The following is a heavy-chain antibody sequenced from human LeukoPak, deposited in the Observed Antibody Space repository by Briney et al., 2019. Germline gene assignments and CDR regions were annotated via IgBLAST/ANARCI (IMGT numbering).Heavy chain of an antibody. CDR3: ARGSIYRPLDY. D-gene: IGHD3-3*02. Sequence: GGSLRLSCAASGFTFSSYGMHWVRQAPGKGLEYVSSISRSGGRTYYANYVKGRFAISRDDSMNTLYLQMGSLRTEDMVVYYCARGSIYRPLDYWGQGTLVTVSS. J-gene: IGHJ4*02. V-gene: IGHV3-64*01. CDR2: ISRSGGRT. CDR1: GFTFSSYG.